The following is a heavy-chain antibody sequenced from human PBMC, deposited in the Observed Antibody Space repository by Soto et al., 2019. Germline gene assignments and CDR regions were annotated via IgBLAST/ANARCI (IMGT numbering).Heavy chain of an antibody. V-gene: IGHV6-1*01. CDR3: ARDITGTTANHAFDI. CDR1: GDSVSSNSAA. CDR2: TYYRSKWYN. D-gene: IGHD1-7*01. Sequence: SQSLSLTCAISGDSVSSNSAAWNWIRQSPSRGLEWLGRTYYRSKWYNDYLVSVKSRITSXPDTSKNPFSLQLNSLTPEDTAVYYCARDITGTTANHAFDIWGQGTMVTVSS. J-gene: IGHJ3*02.